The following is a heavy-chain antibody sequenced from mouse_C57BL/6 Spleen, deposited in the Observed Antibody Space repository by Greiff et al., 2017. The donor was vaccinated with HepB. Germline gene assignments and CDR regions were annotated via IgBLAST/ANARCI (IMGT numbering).Heavy chain of an antibody. D-gene: IGHD3-3*01. CDR3: AREGLAWFAY. V-gene: IGHV5-17*01. CDR2: ISSGSSTI. CDR1: GFTFSDYG. Sequence: DVMLVESGGGLVKPGGSLKLSCAASGFTFSDYGMHWVRQAPEKGLEWVAYISSGSSTIYYADTVKGRFTISRDNAKNTLFLQMTSLRSEDTAMYYCAREGLAWFAYWGQGTLVTVSA. J-gene: IGHJ3*01.